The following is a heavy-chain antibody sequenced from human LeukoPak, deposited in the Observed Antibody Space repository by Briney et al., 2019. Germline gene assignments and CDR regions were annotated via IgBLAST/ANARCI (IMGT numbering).Heavy chain of an antibody. V-gene: IGHV3-21*01. CDR3: ARGLIFNDNWFDP. CDR1: GFTFSSYS. Sequence: GGSLRLSCAASGFTFSSYSMNWVRQAPGKGLEWVSSISSSSSYIYYADSVKGGFTISRDNAKNSLYLQMNSLRAEDTAVYYCARGLIFNDNWFDPWGQGTLVTVSS. CDR2: ISSSSSYI. D-gene: IGHD2-8*01. J-gene: IGHJ5*02.